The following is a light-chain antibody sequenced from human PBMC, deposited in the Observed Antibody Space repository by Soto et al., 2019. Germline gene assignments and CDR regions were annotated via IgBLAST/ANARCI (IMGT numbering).Light chain of an antibody. Sequence: VLTQPASVSGSPGQSITISCTGTTFDVGSYSLVSWYQHHPGKAPQLMIYEASKRPSGVSNRFSGSKSGNTASLTISGLQAEDEADYYCYSYGGSYYVFGTGTKVTV. V-gene: IGLV2-23*01. CDR3: YSYGGSYYV. J-gene: IGLJ1*01. CDR1: TFDVGSYSL. CDR2: EAS.